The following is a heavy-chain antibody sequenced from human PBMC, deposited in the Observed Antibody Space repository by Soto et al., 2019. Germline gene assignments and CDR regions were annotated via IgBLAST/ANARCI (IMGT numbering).Heavy chain of an antibody. V-gene: IGHV4-59*04. D-gene: IGHD5-12*01. CDR1: GDSISSHY. J-gene: IGHJ4*02. CDR3: ARHCPDIVVAITGGYYFDY. Sequence: SETLSLTCSVSGDSISSHYWSWIRQPPGKGLEWIGYISYSGSTYYNPSLKSRVTISVDTSKNQFSLKLSSVTAADAAVYYCARHCPDIVVAITGGYYFDYWGQGTLVTVSS. CDR2: ISYSGST.